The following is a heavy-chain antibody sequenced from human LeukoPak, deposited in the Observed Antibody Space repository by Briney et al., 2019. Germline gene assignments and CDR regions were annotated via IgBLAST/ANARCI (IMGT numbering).Heavy chain of an antibody. CDR3: ARKDTLDY. V-gene: IGHV3-23*01. D-gene: IGHD2-15*01. CDR2: MSGDGVKT. CDR1: GFTFSNYA. J-gene: IGHJ4*02. Sequence: GGSLRLSCAASGFTFSNYAKSWVRQAPGKGLEWVSAMSGDGVKTYYADSVKGRFTISRDNAKNSLYLQMNSLRAEDTAVYYCARKDTLDYWGQGTLVTVSS.